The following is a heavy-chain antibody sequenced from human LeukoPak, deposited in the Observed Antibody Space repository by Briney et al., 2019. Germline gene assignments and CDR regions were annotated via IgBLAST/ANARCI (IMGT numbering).Heavy chain of an antibody. Sequence: GESLKISCKGSGYSFSTHWIGWVRQMPGKGLEWMGIIHPGDSDTRYSPSFQGQVSISTDKSLNTAYLQWSSLRASDAAMYYCARHGRVSIPCYYGSGIDYWGQGTLVTVSS. CDR2: IHPGDSDT. CDR3: ARHGRVSIPCYYGSGIDY. CDR1: GYSFSTHW. J-gene: IGHJ4*02. V-gene: IGHV5-51*01. D-gene: IGHD3-10*01.